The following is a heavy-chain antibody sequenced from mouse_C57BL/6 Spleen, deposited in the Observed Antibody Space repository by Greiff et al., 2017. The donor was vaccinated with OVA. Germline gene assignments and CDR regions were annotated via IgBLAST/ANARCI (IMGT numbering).Heavy chain of an antibody. CDR1: GFNIKNTY. D-gene: IGHD2-13*01. V-gene: IGHV14-3*01. Sequence: VQLQQSVAELVRPGASVKLSCTASGFNIKNTYMHWVKQRPEQGLEWIGRIDPANGNTKYAPKFQGKATLTADTSSTTAYLQLSSLTSEDAAIDYCAIDGDYDYYAMDYWGQGTSVTVSS. J-gene: IGHJ4*01. CDR3: AIDGDYDYYAMDY. CDR2: IDPANGNT.